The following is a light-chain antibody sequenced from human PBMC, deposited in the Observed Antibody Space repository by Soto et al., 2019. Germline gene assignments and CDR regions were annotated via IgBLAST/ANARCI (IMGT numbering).Light chain of an antibody. CDR3: QQRSEWPIT. CDR1: QSIRSNY. Sequence: EIVLTQSPGTLSLSPGERATLSCRASQSIRSNYLAWYQQKPGQAPRFLIYGAFSRATGIPDRFSGSGSGTDFTLTISSLEPEDFAVYFCQQRSEWPITFGQGTRLEIK. J-gene: IGKJ5*01. CDR2: GAF. V-gene: IGKV3D-20*02.